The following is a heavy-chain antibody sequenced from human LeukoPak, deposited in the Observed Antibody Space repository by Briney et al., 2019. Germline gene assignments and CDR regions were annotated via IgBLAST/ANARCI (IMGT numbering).Heavy chain of an antibody. D-gene: IGHD2-2*01. Sequence: ASVKVSCKASGYTFTSYYMHWVRQAPGQGLEWMGIINPSGGSTSYAQKFQGRVTITRNTSISTAYMELSSLRSEDTAVYYCARGRYCSSTSCRYMDVWGKGTTVTVSS. CDR2: INPSGGST. CDR1: GYTFTSYY. CDR3: ARGRYCSSTSCRYMDV. V-gene: IGHV1-46*01. J-gene: IGHJ6*03.